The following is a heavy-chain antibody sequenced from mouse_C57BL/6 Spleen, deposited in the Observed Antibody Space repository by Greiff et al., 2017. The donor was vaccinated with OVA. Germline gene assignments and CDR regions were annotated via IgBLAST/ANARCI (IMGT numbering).Heavy chain of an antibody. CDR3: ASYGSRTWV. J-gene: IGHJ1*03. CDR1: GYSITSGYY. D-gene: IGHD1-1*01. Sequence: VQLKESGPGLVKPSQSLSLTCSVTGYSITSGYYWNWIRQFPGNKLEWMGYISYDGSNNYNPSLKNRISITRDTSKNQFFLKLNSVTTEDTATYYCASYGSRTWVWGTGTTVTVSS. V-gene: IGHV3-6*01. CDR2: ISYDGSN.